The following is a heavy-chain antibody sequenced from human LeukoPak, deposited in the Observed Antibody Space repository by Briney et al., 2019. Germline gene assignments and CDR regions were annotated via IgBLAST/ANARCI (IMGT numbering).Heavy chain of an antibody. V-gene: IGHV4-39*02. J-gene: IGHJ4*02. D-gene: IGHD1-26*01. CDR2: IDHSGTT. CDR3: TRDRGSWTVDW. Sequence: PGRSLRLSCAASGFTFSSCAMHWVRQAPGQGLEWIGTIDHSGTTYYNPSLESRLTISRDTSKNHFSLKLNSVTAADTAVYYCTRDRGSWTVDWWGQGTLVTVSS. CDR1: GFTFSSCA.